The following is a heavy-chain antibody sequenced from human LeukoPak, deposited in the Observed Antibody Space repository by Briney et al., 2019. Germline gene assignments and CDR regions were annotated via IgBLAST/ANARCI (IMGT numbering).Heavy chain of an antibody. CDR1: GYTFTGYY. Sequence: ASVKVSCKASGYTFTGYYMHWVRQAPGQGLEWMGWINPISGGTNYAQKFQGWVTMTRDTSISTAYMELSRLRSDDTAVYYCARESGLWFGELLFNYYGMDVWGQGTTVTVSS. CDR2: INPISGGT. CDR3: ARESGLWFGELLFNYYGMDV. D-gene: IGHD3-10*01. J-gene: IGHJ6*02. V-gene: IGHV1-2*04.